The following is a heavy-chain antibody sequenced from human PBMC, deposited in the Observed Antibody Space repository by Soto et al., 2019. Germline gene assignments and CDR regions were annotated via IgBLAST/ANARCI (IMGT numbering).Heavy chain of an antibody. CDR1: GYTFTSYD. J-gene: IGHJ5*02. CDR2: MNPNSGNT. D-gene: IGHD5-12*01. V-gene: IGHV1-8*01. Sequence: QLQLVQSGAEVKKPGASVKVSCKASGYTFTSYDINWVRQATGQGLEWMGWMNPNSGNTGYAQKFQGRVTMTRNTSISKAYMEMSSLRYEDTDVYYCARRDKYIRIVSTSRTRWFETLGQGTLVTVSS. CDR3: ARRDKYIRIVSTSRTRWFET.